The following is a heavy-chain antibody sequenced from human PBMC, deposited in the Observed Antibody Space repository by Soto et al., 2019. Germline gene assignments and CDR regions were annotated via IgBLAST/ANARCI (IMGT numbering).Heavy chain of an antibody. J-gene: IGHJ4*02. CDR2: IYYSGST. V-gene: IGHV4-39*01. CDR1: GGSISSSSYY. D-gene: IGHD3-16*01. Sequence: QLQLQESGPGLVKPSETLSLTCTVSGGSISSSSYYWGWIRQPPGKGLEWIGSIYYSGSTYYNPYLKSRVNIYVDTSKNQVSLKLSSVTAADKAVYYCASPIMATYTNFGYWGKGTLVTVSS. CDR3: ASPIMATYTNFGY.